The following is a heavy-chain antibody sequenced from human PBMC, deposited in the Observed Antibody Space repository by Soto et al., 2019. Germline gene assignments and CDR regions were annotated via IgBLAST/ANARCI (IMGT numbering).Heavy chain of an antibody. CDR2: INHSGST. J-gene: IGHJ5*02. Sequence: SETLSLTCAVYGGSFSGYYWSWIRQPPGKGLEWSGEINHSGSTNYTPSLKSRVTISVDTSKNQFSLKLSSVTAADTAVYYCAREDLATRWFDPWGQGTLVTVSS. CDR3: AREDLATRWFDP. CDR1: GGSFSGYY. V-gene: IGHV4-34*01.